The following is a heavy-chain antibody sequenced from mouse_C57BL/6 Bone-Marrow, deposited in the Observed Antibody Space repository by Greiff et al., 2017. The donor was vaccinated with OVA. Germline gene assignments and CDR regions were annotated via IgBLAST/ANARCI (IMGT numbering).Heavy chain of an antibody. CDR3: ARETYYYGSSYAMDY. Sequence: EVQGVESGGGLVQSGRSLRLSCATSGFTFSDFYMEWVRQAPGKGLEWIAASRNKANDYTTEYSASVKGRFIVSRDTSQSILYLQMNALRAEDTAIYYCARETYYYGSSYAMDYWGQGTSVTVSS. CDR1: GFTFSDFY. J-gene: IGHJ4*01. CDR2: SRNKANDYTT. D-gene: IGHD1-1*01. V-gene: IGHV7-1*01.